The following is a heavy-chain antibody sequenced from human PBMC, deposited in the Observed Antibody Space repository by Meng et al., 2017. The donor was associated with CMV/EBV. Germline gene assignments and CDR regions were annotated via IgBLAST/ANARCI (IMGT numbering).Heavy chain of an antibody. Sequence: HRVGSGAGLVQPGGSLGSSRAASRFTFGSTSMSWVRQAPGKGLEWVSTISGSGGTTYYADAVKGRLAISRDNSNNTLYLQMTSLRAEDTAIYYCAKLTSAWGQGTLVTVSS. D-gene: IGHD2/OR15-2a*01. CDR3: AKLTSA. J-gene: IGHJ5*02. CDR2: ISGSGGTT. V-gene: IGHV3-23*04. CDR1: RFTFGSTS.